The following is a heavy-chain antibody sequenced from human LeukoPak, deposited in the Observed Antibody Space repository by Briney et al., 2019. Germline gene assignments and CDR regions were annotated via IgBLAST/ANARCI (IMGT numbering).Heavy chain of an antibody. CDR2: IYYSGST. V-gene: IGHV4-59*12. CDR3: ARDAHSSSWYDNWFDP. CDR1: GGSISSYY. Sequence: SETLSLTCTVSGGSISSYYWSWIRQPPGKGLEWIGYIYYSGSTYYNPSLKSRVTISVDTSKNQFSLKLSSVTAADTAVYYCARDAHSSSWYDNWFDPWGQGTLVTVSS. J-gene: IGHJ5*02. D-gene: IGHD6-13*01.